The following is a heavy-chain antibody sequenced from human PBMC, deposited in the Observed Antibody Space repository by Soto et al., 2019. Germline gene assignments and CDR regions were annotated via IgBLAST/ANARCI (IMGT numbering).Heavy chain of an antibody. CDR2: ISYDGSNK. V-gene: IGHV3-30*18. CDR3: AKDLGHGGRGAFDI. D-gene: IGHD7-27*01. J-gene: IGHJ3*02. CDR1: GFTFSSYV. Sequence: QVQLVESGGGAVQPGRSLRLSCAASGFTFSSYVMHWVRQAPGKGLEWVAHISYDGSNKYYADSVKGRFTISRDNSKNTLYLQMNSPRTEDTAAYYCAKDLGHGGRGAFDIWGQGTMVTVSS.